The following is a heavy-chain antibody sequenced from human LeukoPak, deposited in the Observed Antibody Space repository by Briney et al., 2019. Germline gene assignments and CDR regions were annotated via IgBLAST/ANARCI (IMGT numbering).Heavy chain of an antibody. V-gene: IGHV1-24*01. Sequence: GASVKVSCKVSGYTLTELSMHWVRQAPGKGLEWMGGFDPEDGETIYAQKFQGRVTMTEDTSTDTTYMELSSLRSEDTAVYYCATFFTYRDGYNGAYFYYWGQGTLVTVSS. CDR2: FDPEDGET. D-gene: IGHD5-24*01. CDR1: GYTLTELS. CDR3: ATFFTYRDGYNGAYFYY. J-gene: IGHJ4*02.